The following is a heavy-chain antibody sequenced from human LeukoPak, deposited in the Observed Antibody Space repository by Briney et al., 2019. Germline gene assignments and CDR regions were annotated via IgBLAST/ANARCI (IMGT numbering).Heavy chain of an antibody. CDR2: ISGSGGST. CDR1: GFTFSSYA. D-gene: IGHD4-23*01. V-gene: IGHV3-23*01. CDR3: AKYAPPTTVVTRYFDY. Sequence: GGSLRLSCAASGFTFSSYAMSWVRQAPGKGLEWVSAISGSGGSTYYADSVKGRSTISRDNSKNTLYLQMNSLRAEDTAVYYCAKYAPPTTVVTRYFDYWGQGTLVTVSS. J-gene: IGHJ4*02.